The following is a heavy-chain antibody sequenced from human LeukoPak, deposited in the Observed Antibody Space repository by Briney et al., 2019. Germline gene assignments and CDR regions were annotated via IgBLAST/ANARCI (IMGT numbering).Heavy chain of an antibody. J-gene: IGHJ4*02. CDR3: ARGADTGSYGSLVYFDY. CDR1: GYTFTGYY. CDR2: INPNSGGT. V-gene: IGHV1-2*02. Sequence: GASVKVSCKASGYTFTGYYMHWVRQAPGQGLEWMGWINPNSGGTNYAQKFQGRVTMTRDTSISTAYMDLSRLRSDDTAVYFCARGADTGSYGSLVYFDYWGQGTLVTVSS. D-gene: IGHD3-16*01.